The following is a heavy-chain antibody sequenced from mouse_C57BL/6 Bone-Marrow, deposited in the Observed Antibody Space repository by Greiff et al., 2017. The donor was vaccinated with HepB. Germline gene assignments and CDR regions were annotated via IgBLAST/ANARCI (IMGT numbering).Heavy chain of an antibody. Sequence: EVQLQQSGPVLVKPGASVKMSCKASGYTFTDYYMNWVKQSHGKSLEWIGVINPYNGGTSYNQKFKGKATLTVDKSSSTAYMELNSLTSEDSAVYYCARPRTGTVSDYWGQGTTLTVTS. CDR1: GYTFTDYY. V-gene: IGHV1-19*01. J-gene: IGHJ2*01. CDR2: INPYNGGT. CDR3: ARPRTGTVSDY. D-gene: IGHD4-1*01.